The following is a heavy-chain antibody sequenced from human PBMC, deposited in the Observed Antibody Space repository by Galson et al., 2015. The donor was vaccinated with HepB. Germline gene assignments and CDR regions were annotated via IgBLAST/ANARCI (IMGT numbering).Heavy chain of an antibody. J-gene: IGHJ4*02. CDR2: ISAYNGYT. V-gene: IGHV1-18*01. Sequence: SCKASGCTFSSYGISWVRQAPGQGLEWMGWISAYNGYTNNAQKFQGRIIMSRDTSTSTAYMDLTSLTSEDTAVYYCVRDSRYSSDSHPTPYFDFWGQGTLVTVSS. CDR3: VRDSRYSSDSHPTPYFDF. D-gene: IGHD3-22*01. CDR1: GCTFSSYG.